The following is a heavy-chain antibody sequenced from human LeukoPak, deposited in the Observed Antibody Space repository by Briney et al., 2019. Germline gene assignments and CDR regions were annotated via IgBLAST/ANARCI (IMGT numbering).Heavy chain of an antibody. CDR1: GGSFSGYY. CDR3: ARGPYYYGSGSYGRDWFDP. D-gene: IGHD3-10*01. J-gene: IGHJ5*02. CDR2: INHSGST. V-gene: IGHV4-34*01. Sequence: PSETLSLTCAVYGGSFSGYYWSWIRQPPGKGLEWIGEINHSGSTNYNPSLKSRVTISVDTSKNQFSLKLSSVTAADTAVYYCARGPYYYGSGSYGRDWFDPWGQGTLVTVSS.